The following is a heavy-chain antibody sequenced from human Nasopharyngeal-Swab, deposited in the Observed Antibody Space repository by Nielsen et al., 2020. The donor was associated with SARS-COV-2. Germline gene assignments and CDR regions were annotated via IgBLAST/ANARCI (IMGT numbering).Heavy chain of an antibody. D-gene: IGHD6-19*01. J-gene: IGHJ6*02. CDR3: AFGIAVAGPMGYYGMDV. V-gene: IGHV1-3*01. Sequence: SVNVSCKASGYTFTSYAMHWVRQAPGQRLEWMGWINAGNGNTKYSQKFQGRVTIARDTSASTAYMELSSLRSEDTAVYYCAFGIAVAGPMGYYGMDVWGQGTTVTVSS. CDR1: GYTFTSYA. CDR2: INAGNGNT.